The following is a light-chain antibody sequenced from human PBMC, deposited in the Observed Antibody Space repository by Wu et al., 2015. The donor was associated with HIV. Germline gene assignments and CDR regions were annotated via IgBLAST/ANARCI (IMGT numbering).Light chain of an antibody. J-gene: IGKJ5*01. CDR1: QNVGNN. CDR2: GAS. Sequence: EIVMTQSPATLSVSPGERATLSCRASQNVGNNLAWYQQKPGQAPRLLIYGASNRATGIPARFTGGGSGTDYSLTISSLEPEDFAVYYCQQHANWPLSFGQGTRLEIK. CDR3: QQHANWPLS. V-gene: IGKV3D-15*01.